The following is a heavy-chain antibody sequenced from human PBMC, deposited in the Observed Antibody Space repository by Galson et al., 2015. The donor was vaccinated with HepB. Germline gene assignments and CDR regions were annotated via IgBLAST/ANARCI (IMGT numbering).Heavy chain of an antibody. D-gene: IGHD5-24*01. CDR3: AAWGHMATIVRY. CDR2: IHYSGST. CDR1: GGSISTYY. V-gene: IGHV4-59*01. J-gene: IGHJ4*02. Sequence: ETLSLTCTVSGGSISTYYWSWIRQPPGKGLEYIGYIHYSGSTNYNPSLKSRVTISLDTSKNQFSLKLSSVTAADTAVYYCAAWGHMATIVRYWGQGTLVTVSS.